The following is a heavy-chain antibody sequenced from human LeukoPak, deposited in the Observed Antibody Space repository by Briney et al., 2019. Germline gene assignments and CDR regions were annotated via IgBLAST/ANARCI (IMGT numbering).Heavy chain of an antibody. D-gene: IGHD3-22*01. J-gene: IGHJ4*02. V-gene: IGHV3-30*18. Sequence: GGSLRLSCAASGFTFNTYGMHWVRQAPGKGLEWVAVISYDGNNKYYADSVKGRFTISRDNSKNILYLQMNSLRAGDTAVYYCAKVYDTGTHYPLGYWAQGTLVTVSS. CDR1: GFTFNTYG. CDR2: ISYDGNNK. CDR3: AKVYDTGTHYPLGY.